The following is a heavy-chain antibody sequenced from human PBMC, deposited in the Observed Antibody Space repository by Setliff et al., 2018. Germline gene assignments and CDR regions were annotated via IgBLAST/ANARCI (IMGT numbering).Heavy chain of an antibody. J-gene: IGHJ3*02. V-gene: IGHV3-15*01. CDR2: IKSKTDGGTT. D-gene: IGHD6-19*01. Sequence: GESLKISCAASGFTFSNAWMSWVRQAPGKGLEWVGRIKSKTDGGTTDYAAPVKGRFTISRDDSKNTLYLQMNSLKTGDTAVYYCKGSGWRSMAFDIWGQGTMVTVSS. CDR1: GFTFSNAW. CDR3: KGSGWRSMAFDI.